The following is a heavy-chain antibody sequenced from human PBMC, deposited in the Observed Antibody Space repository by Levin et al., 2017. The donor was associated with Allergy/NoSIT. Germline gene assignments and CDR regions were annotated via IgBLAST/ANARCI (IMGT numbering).Heavy chain of an antibody. CDR2: MSSDANNK. CDR3: AKSERGIAAYFHY. V-gene: IGHV3-30*18. J-gene: IGHJ4*02. Sequence: GGSLRLSCAASGFTFSSSGMHWVRQAPGKGLEWVAVMSSDANNKYYADSVKGRFTISRDNSKSTLYLQMNSLRAEDTAVYYCAKSERGIAAYFHYWGQGTLVTVSS. CDR1: GFTFSSSG. D-gene: IGHD6-6*01.